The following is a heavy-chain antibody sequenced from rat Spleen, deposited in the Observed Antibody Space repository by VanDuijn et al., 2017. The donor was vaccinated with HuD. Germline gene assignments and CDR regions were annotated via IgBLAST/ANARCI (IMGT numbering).Heavy chain of an antibody. CDR1: GFSLSSYG. D-gene: IGHD1-11*01. Sequence: QVQLKESGPGLVQPSQTLSLTCTVSGFSLSSYGVIWVRQPPGKGLEWMGGIWNDGSTNYNSALKNRLNISRDTSKSQVFLKMNSLQTEDTATYYCAREGSPDYWGQGVMVTVSS. CDR2: IWNDGST. J-gene: IGHJ2*01. V-gene: IGHV2-13*01. CDR3: AREGSPDY.